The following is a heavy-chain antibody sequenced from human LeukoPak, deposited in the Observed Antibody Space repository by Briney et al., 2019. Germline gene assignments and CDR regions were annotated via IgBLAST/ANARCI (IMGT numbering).Heavy chain of an antibody. CDR2: IRHDGHT. CDR1: GFFSTAYY. Sequence: SETLSLTCTVSGFFSTAYYWGWIRQPPGKGLEWIASIRHDGHTYYNPSLRSQVTISVDMSRNQFSLKLSSLTAADTAAYYCARQVATKGEWAFDVWGQGTMVTVSS. D-gene: IGHD5-12*01. CDR3: ARQVATKGEWAFDV. V-gene: IGHV4-38-2*02. J-gene: IGHJ3*01.